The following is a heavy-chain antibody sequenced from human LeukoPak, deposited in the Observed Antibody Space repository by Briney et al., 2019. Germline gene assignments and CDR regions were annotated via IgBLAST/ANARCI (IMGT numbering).Heavy chain of an antibody. CDR2: TGGSGGST. CDR3: AKDGVYDDYYDSSGYYYFDY. J-gene: IGHJ4*02. V-gene: IGHV3-23*01. CDR1: GFTFSSYA. Sequence: GGSLRLSCAASGFTFSSYAMSWVRQAPGKGLEWVSATGGSGGSTYYADSVKGRFTISRDNSKNTLYLQMNSLRAEDTAVYYCAKDGVYDDYYDSSGYYYFDYWGQGTLVTVSS. D-gene: IGHD3-22*01.